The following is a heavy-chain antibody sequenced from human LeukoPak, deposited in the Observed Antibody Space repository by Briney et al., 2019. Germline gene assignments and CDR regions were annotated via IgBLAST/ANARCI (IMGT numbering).Heavy chain of an antibody. CDR1: GFTFSSYW. J-gene: IGHJ4*02. V-gene: IGHV3-7*01. CDR2: IKQDGSEK. Sequence: GGSLRLSCAASGFTFSSYWMSWVRQAPGKGLEWVANIKQDGSEKYYVDSVKGRFTISRDNAKNSLYLQMNSLRAEDTAVYYCARDLDRDIYAFLDYWGQGTLVTVSS. D-gene: IGHD2/OR15-2a*01. CDR3: ARDLDRDIYAFLDY.